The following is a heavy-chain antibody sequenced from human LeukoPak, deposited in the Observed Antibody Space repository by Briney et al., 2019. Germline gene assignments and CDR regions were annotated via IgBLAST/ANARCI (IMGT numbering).Heavy chain of an antibody. V-gene: IGHV3-30*03. CDR3: ARRVRNDGGSVSDY. J-gene: IGHJ4*02. CDR2: ISYDGSNK. D-gene: IGHD2-15*01. CDR1: GFTFSSYG. Sequence: GGSLRLSCAASGFTFSSYGMHWVRQAPGKGLEWVAVISYDGSNKYYADSVKGRFTISRDNSKNTLYLQMNSLRAEDTAVYYCARRVRNDGGSVSDYWGQGTLGTVSS.